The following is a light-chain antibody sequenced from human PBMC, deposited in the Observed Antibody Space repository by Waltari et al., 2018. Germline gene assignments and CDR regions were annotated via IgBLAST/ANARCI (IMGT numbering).Light chain of an antibody. CDR1: SSDVGTYNF. CDR3: SSYTGWVYV. Sequence: QSALTQPASVSGSPGQSITISCPGTSSDVGTYNFVSWYQQHPGKGPNLILYEVNKRSSWVSNRVSGSKSGNTASLTISGLQTEDEADYYCSSYTGWVYVFGSGTKVTVL. CDR2: EVN. J-gene: IGLJ1*01. V-gene: IGLV2-14*02.